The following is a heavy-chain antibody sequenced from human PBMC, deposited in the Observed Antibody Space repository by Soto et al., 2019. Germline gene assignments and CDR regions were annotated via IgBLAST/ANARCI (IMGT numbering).Heavy chain of an antibody. CDR1: GGSISSGGYY. CDR3: GRFTYYSVI. V-gene: IGHV4-31*03. CDR2: IYYSGST. J-gene: IGHJ4*02. D-gene: IGHD3-10*02. Sequence: PSETLSLTCTVSGGSISSGGYYWSWIRQHPGKGLEWIGYIYYSGSTYYNPSLKSRVTISIDTSKNQFSLKLTSVTAADTAFYYCGRFTYYSVIWGQATLVTVSS.